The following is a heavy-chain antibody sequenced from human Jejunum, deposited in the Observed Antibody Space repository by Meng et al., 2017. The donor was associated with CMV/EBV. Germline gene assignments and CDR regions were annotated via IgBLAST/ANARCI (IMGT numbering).Heavy chain of an antibody. Sequence: ICNVSGGSVINSNYFWSWIRQPPGRGLEWIANVLYNGDTYYNPSLKTRATISIDTSNNQFSLTLASVTAADGALYYCARRRNPGPFEFWGQGTLVTVSS. J-gene: IGHJ4*02. D-gene: IGHD1-14*01. CDR2: VLYNGDT. V-gene: IGHV4-39*01. CDR1: GGSVINSNYF. CDR3: ARRRNPGPFEF.